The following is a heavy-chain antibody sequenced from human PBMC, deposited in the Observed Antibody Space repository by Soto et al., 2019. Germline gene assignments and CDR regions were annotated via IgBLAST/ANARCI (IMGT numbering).Heavy chain of an antibody. CDR1: GFTFSNYA. Sequence: EVQLLESGGGLVQPGGSLRLSCATSGFTFSNYAMSWVRQAPGKGLEWVSAIGGSGDSTYYADSVKGRFTISRDNSKNTLYLQMNSLRADDTAVYYCAMIPYYYGMDVWGQGTTVTVSS. CDR3: AMIPYYYGMDV. V-gene: IGHV3-23*01. J-gene: IGHJ6*02. D-gene: IGHD2-2*02. CDR2: IGGSGDST.